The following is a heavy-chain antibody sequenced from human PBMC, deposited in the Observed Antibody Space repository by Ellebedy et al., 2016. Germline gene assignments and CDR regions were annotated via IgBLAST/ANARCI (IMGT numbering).Heavy chain of an antibody. D-gene: IGHD2-15*01. Sequence: GGSLRLXCAASGFTFSSYSMNWVRQAPGKGLEWVSAISGSGGSTYYADSVKGRFTISRDNSKNTLYLQMNSLRAEDTAVYYCAREGQDCSGGRCYSFDYWGQGTLVTVSS. CDR1: GFTFSSYS. V-gene: IGHV3-23*01. CDR3: AREGQDCSGGRCYSFDY. J-gene: IGHJ4*02. CDR2: ISGSGGST.